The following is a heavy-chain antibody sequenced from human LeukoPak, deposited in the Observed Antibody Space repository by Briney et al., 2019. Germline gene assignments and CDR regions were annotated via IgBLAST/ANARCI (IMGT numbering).Heavy chain of an antibody. CDR2: IKEDGSEK. D-gene: IGHD1-1*01. V-gene: IGHV3-7*01. CDR1: GFTFSSYW. J-gene: IGHJ4*02. Sequence: GGSLRLSCAASGFTFSSYWMSWVRQAPGKGLEWVANIKEDGSEKYYVDSVKGRFTTSRDNAKNSLYLQMNSLRAEDTAVYYCARDPSWYRNDPFFDYWGQGTLVTVSS. CDR3: ARDPSWYRNDPFFDY.